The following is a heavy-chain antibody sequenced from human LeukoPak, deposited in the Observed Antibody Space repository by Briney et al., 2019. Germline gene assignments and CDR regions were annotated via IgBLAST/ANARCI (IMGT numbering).Heavy chain of an antibody. CDR3: ARTPMFYFYGMDV. V-gene: IGHV3-66*01. D-gene: IGHD2-15*01. Sequence: GGSLRLSCAASGFTVSSNYMNWVRQAPGKGLEWVSVIYSGGNTYYADSVKGRFTISRDNSKNTVYLQMNSLRAEDTAVYYCARTPMFYFYGMDVWGRGTTVTVSS. J-gene: IGHJ6*02. CDR1: GFTVSSNY. CDR2: IYSGGNT.